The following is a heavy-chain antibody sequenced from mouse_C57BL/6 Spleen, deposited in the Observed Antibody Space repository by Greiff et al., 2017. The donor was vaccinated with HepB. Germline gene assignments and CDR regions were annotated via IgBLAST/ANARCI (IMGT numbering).Heavy chain of an antibody. CDR1: GYSITSGYY. J-gene: IGHJ3*01. CDR2: ISYDGSN. V-gene: IGHV3-6*01. CDR3: ARGGYYGSSGGFAY. Sequence: EVKLMESGPGLVKPSQSLSLTCSVTGYSITSGYYWNWIRQFPGNQLEWMGYISYDGSNNYNPSLKNRISITRDTSKNQFFLKLNSVTTEDTATYYCARGGYYGSSGGFAYWGQGTLVTVSA. D-gene: IGHD1-1*01.